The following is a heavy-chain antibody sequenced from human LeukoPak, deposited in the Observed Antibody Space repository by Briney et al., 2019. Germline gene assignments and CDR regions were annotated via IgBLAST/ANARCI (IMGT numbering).Heavy chain of an antibody. Sequence: GGSLRLSCAASGFTFDDYAMHWVRQAPGKGLEWVSAISGSGGSTYYADSVKGRFTISRDNSKNTLYLQMNSLRAEDTAVYYCAKDGVVPAAFDAFDIWGQGTMVTVSS. J-gene: IGHJ3*02. CDR2: ISGSGGST. V-gene: IGHV3-23*01. CDR3: AKDGVVPAAFDAFDI. CDR1: GFTFDDYA. D-gene: IGHD2-2*01.